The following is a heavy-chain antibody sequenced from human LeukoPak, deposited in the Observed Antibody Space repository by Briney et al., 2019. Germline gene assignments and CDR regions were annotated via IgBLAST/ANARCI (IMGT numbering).Heavy chain of an antibody. J-gene: IGHJ3*02. CDR3: VRGVGSSTSCYVRAFDI. Sequence: GGSLRLSCAASGFTFSNSWMHWVCQAPEKGREGVTDIKCDGSEKCYVDSVKGRLTISRDNAKNSLYLEVNSLRAEDMTVYYCVRGVGSSTSCYVRAFDIWGQGTMVSVSS. CDR1: GFTFSNSW. D-gene: IGHD2-2*01. CDR2: IKCDGSEK. V-gene: IGHV3-52*01.